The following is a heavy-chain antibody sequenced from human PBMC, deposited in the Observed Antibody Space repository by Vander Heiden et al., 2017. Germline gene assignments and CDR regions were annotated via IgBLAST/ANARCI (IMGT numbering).Heavy chain of an antibody. Sequence: QVQLVESGGGVVQPGRSLRLSCAASGFTFSNHAMHWVRQAPGKGLEWVALISYDGSTKYYAESVKGRFTISRDNSRNTLYLQMNSLRDEDTAVFYCATGTSGSYYFDYWGQGTLVTVSS. CDR2: ISYDGSTK. CDR1: GFTFSNHA. J-gene: IGHJ4*02. CDR3: ATGTSGSYYFDY. V-gene: IGHV3-30*04. D-gene: IGHD1-26*01.